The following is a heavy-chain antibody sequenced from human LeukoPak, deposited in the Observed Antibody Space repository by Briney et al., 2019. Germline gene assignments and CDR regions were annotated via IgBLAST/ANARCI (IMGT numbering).Heavy chain of an antibody. Sequence: GGSLRLSCAASGFTFSSYGMHWVRQAPGKGLEWVAVISYDGSNKYYVDSVKGRFTISRDNAKNSLYLQMNSLRAEDTAVYYCARVGPLVYYYMDVWGKGTTDTVSS. CDR1: GFTFSSYG. CDR2: ISYDGSNK. CDR3: ARVGPLVYYYMDV. D-gene: IGHD3-16*01. J-gene: IGHJ6*03. V-gene: IGHV3-30*03.